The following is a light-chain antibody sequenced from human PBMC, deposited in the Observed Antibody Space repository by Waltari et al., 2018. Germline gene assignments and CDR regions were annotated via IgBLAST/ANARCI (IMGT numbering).Light chain of an antibody. CDR2: DVS. Sequence: QSALTQPASVSGSPGQSITIFCTGTSGDIGRLNFFSWYQQHPGKAPRLMIFDVSNRPSGVSDRFSGSKSGNAASLTISGLQAEDEADYYCSTYSPSGTPYVFGTGTEVTVL. CDR1: SGDIGRLNF. V-gene: IGLV2-14*03. J-gene: IGLJ1*01. CDR3: STYSPSGTPYV.